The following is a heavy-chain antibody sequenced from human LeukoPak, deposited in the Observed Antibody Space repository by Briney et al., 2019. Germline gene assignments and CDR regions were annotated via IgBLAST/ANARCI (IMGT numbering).Heavy chain of an antibody. Sequence: SETLSLTCAVSGASVSGSNYYWGWIRQPPGKGLEWIGNIYSSGSTYYNPSLKSRVTISVDTSKNQFSLKLSSVTAADTAVYYCARAFKQLWRSLYDYWGQGTLVTVSS. CDR3: ARAFKQLWRSLYDY. J-gene: IGHJ4*02. CDR2: IYSSGST. V-gene: IGHV4-39*07. D-gene: IGHD5-18*01. CDR1: GASVSGSNYY.